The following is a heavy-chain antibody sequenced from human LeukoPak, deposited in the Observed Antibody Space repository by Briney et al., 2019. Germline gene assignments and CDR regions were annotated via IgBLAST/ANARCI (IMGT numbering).Heavy chain of an antibody. J-gene: IGHJ4*02. V-gene: IGHV3-23*01. D-gene: IGHD3-9*01. CDR3: AKAGLVLRYFDWLSGYYFDY. CDR1: GFTFSSYA. CDR2: ISGSGGST. Sequence: GGSLRLSCAASGFTFSSYAMSWVRQAPGKGLEWVSAISGSGGSTYYADSVKGRFTISRDNSKNTLYLQMNSLRAEDAAVYYCAKAGLVLRYFDWLSGYYFDYWGQGTLVTVSS.